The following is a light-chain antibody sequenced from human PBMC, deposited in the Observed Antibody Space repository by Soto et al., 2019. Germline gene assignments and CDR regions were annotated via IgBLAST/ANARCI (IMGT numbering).Light chain of an antibody. V-gene: IGLV2-8*01. CDR2: EVS. Sequence: QSVLTQPPSASGSLGQSVTISCTGTSSDVGGYNYVSWYQQHPGKAPKLMIYEVSKWPSGVPDRFSGSKSGNTASLTVSGLQAEDEADYYCSSYAGSSNVVFGGGTKLTVL. CDR1: SSDVGGYNY. J-gene: IGLJ2*01. CDR3: SSYAGSSNVV.